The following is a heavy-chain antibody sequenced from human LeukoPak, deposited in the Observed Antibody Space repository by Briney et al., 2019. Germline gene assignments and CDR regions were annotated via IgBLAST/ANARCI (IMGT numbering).Heavy chain of an antibody. V-gene: IGHV1-46*01. CDR3: ARARGYSGYGGPPRVNWFDP. J-gene: IGHJ5*02. CDR1: GYTFTSYY. D-gene: IGHD5-12*01. CDR2: INPSGGST. Sequence: ASVKVSCKASGYTFTSYYMHWVRQAPGQGLEWMGIINPSGGSTSYAQRFQGRVTMTRDTSTSTVYMELSSLRSEDTAVYYCARARGYSGYGGPPRVNWFDPWGQGTLVTVSS.